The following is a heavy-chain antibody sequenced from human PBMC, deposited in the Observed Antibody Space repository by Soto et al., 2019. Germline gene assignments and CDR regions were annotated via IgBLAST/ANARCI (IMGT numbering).Heavy chain of an antibody. Sequence: PSETLSLTCTVSGGSISSYYWSWIRQPPGKGLEWIGYIYYSGSTNYNPSLKSRVTISVDTSKNQFSLKLSSVTAADTAVYYCARDLHKQQGISWGQGTLVTVSS. CDR1: GGSISSYY. CDR2: IYYSGST. D-gene: IGHD6-13*01. CDR3: ARDLHKQQGIS. J-gene: IGHJ4*02. V-gene: IGHV4-59*12.